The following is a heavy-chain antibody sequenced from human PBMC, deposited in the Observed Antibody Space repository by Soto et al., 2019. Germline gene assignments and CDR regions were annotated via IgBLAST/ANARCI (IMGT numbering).Heavy chain of an antibody. CDR3: ASHRTGTAPSDAFDI. J-gene: IGHJ3*02. CDR2: INSDGSST. Sequence: GGSLRLSCAASGFTFSSYWMHWVRQAPGKGLVWVSRINSDGSSTSYADSVKGRFTISRDNAKNTLYLQMNSLRAEDTAVYYCASHRTGTAPSDAFDIWGQGTMVTVSS. D-gene: IGHD1-1*01. V-gene: IGHV3-74*01. CDR1: GFTFSSYW.